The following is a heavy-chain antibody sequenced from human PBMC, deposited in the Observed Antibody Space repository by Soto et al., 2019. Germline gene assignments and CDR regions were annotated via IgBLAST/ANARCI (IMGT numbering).Heavy chain of an antibody. CDR1: GYTFTSYD. V-gene: IGHV1-8*01. Sequence: GASVKVSCKASGYTFTSYDINWVRQATGQGLEWMGWMNPNSGNTGYAQKFQGRVTMTRNTSISTAYMELSSLRSEDTAVYYCARAAYGYCSGGSCYSSARNWFDPWGQGTLVTVSS. CDR3: ARAAYGYCSGGSCYSSARNWFDP. J-gene: IGHJ5*02. CDR2: MNPNSGNT. D-gene: IGHD2-15*01.